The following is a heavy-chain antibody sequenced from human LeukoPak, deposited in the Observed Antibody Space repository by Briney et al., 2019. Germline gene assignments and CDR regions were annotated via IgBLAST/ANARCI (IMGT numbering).Heavy chain of an antibody. CDR2: IYYSGST. D-gene: IGHD3-22*01. CDR3: ARASLDYDSSGYYYFDY. CDR1: GGSISSYY. J-gene: IGHJ4*02. V-gene: IGHV4-59*01. Sequence: SETLSLTYTVSGGSISSYYWSWIRQPPGKGLEWIGYIYYSGSTNYNPSLKSRVTISVDTSKNQFSLKLSSVTAADTAVYYCARASLDYDSSGYYYFDYWGQGTLVTVSS.